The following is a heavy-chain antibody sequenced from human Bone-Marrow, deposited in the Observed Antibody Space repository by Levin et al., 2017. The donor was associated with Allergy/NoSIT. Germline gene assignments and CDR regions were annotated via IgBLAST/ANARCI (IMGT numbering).Heavy chain of an antibody. CDR3: ARDPEDHYDILTGDYYFDY. CDR1: GFTFSSYA. V-gene: IGHV3-30-3*01. CDR2: ISYDGSNK. J-gene: IGHJ4*02. Sequence: SCAASGFTFSSYAMHWVRQAPGKGLEWVAVISYDGSNKYYADSVKGRFTISRDNSKNTLYLQMNSLRAEDTAVYYCARDPEDHYDILTGDYYFDYWGQGTLVTVSS. D-gene: IGHD3-9*01.